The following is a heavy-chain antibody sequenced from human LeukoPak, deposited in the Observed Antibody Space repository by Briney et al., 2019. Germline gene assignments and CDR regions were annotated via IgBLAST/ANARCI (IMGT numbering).Heavy chain of an antibody. CDR3: ARASTAMVTSY. V-gene: IGHV1-69*04. D-gene: IGHD5-18*01. J-gene: IGHJ4*02. CDR1: GGTFSSYA. Sequence: GSSVKVSCKASGGTFSSYAISWVRQAPGPGLEWMGRIIPILGIANYAQKFQGRVTITADKSTSTAYMELSSLRSEDTAVYYCARASTAMVTSYWGQGTLVTVSS. CDR2: IIPILGIA.